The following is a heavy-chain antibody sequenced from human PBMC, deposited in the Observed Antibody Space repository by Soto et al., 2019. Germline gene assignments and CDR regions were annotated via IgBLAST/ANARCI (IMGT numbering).Heavy chain of an antibody. CDR3: AKAGWFGELLLHEKLYFDY. CDR1: GFTFSSYA. J-gene: IGHJ4*02. D-gene: IGHD3-10*01. Sequence: GESLKISCAASGFTFSSYAMSWVRQAPGKGLEWVSAISGSGGSTYYADSVKGRFTISRDNSKNTLYLQMNSLRAEDTAVYYCAKAGWFGELLLHEKLYFDYWGQGTLVTVSS. CDR2: ISGSGGST. V-gene: IGHV3-23*01.